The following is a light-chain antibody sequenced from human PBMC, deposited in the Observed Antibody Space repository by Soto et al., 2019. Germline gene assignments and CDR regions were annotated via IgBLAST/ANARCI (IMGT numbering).Light chain of an antibody. V-gene: IGKV1-5*01. CDR2: GVS. CDR3: QYYNTFSGT. J-gene: IGKJ1*01. Sequence: DIQMTQSASSLSSSVGDIFTITCRARRRIGTWLSWYQHKPGKAPKLLVYGVSSLETGVPSRFSGSGSGTEFTLTISSLQPDDFATYYCQYYNTFSGTFGQGTKVDI. CDR1: RRIGTW.